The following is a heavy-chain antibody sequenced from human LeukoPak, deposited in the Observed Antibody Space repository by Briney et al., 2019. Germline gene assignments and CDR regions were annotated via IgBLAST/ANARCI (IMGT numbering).Heavy chain of an antibody. CDR2: ISSSSSTI. CDR1: GFTFSSYS. V-gene: IGHV3-48*01. Sequence: QSGGSLRLSCAASGFTFSSYSMNWVRQAPGKGLEWVSYISSSSSTIYYADSVKGRFTISRDNSKNTLYLQMNSLRAEDTAVYYCAKVPTSYYGSGSSPRGYFQHWGQGTLVTVSS. CDR3: AKVPTSYYGSGSSPRGYFQH. D-gene: IGHD3-10*01. J-gene: IGHJ1*01.